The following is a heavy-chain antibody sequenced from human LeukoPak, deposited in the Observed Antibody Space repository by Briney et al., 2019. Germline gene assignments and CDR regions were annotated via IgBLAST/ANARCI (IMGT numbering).Heavy chain of an antibody. CDR1: GYTFTSYY. CDR3: ARGGYCSGGNCYTENDY. CDR2: INPSDGSI. J-gene: IGHJ4*02. Sequence: ASVKVSCTASGYTFTSYYIHWVRQAPGQGLEWMGIINPSDGSISYAQKFQGRVTMTRDTSTNTGYMELSSLRSEDTAMYYCARGGYCSGGNCYTENDYWGQGTLVTVSS. V-gene: IGHV1-46*01. D-gene: IGHD2-15*01.